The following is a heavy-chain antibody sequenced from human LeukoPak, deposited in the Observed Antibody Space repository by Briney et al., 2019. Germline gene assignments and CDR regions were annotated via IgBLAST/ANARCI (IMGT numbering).Heavy chain of an antibody. J-gene: IGHJ4*02. CDR2: IKSKPAGGST. D-gene: IGHD1-26*01. Sequence: GGSLRLSCAASGFTFSRHWMYWVRQAPGKGLEWVGRIKSKPAGGSTDYAAPIKGRFTISRDDSKNTLYLQVNSLKVEDTAVYYCTTELKESGSDTTTGFQYWGQGTLVTVSS. V-gene: IGHV3-15*01. CDR3: TTELKESGSDTTTGFQY. CDR1: GFTFSRHW.